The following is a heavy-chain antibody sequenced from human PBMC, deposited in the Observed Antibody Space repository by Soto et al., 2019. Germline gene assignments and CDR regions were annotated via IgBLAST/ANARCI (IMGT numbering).Heavy chain of an antibody. CDR2: IYYSGST. V-gene: IGHV4-30-4*01. Sequence: LSETLSLTCTVSGGSISSGDYYWSWIRQPPGKGLEWIGYIYYSGSTYYNPSLKSRVTTSVDTSKNQFSLKLSSVTAADTAVYYCARVADCSGGRCYFSVDYWGQGTLVTAPQ. D-gene: IGHD2-15*01. J-gene: IGHJ4*02. CDR1: GGSISSGDYY. CDR3: ARVADCSGGRCYFSVDY.